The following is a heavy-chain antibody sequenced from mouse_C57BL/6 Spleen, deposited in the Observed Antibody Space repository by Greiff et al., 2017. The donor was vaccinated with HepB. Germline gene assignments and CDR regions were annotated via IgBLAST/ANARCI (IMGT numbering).Heavy chain of an antibody. J-gene: IGHJ2*01. Sequence: QVQLQQPGAELVKPGASVKLSCKASGYTFTSYWMHWVKQRPGQGLEWIGMIHPNSGSTNYNEKFKSKATLTVDKSSSTAYMQLSSLTSEDSAVYYCARRAYYSNYEVFDYWGQGTTLTVSS. D-gene: IGHD2-5*01. CDR3: ARRAYYSNYEVFDY. V-gene: IGHV1-64*01. CDR1: GYTFTSYW. CDR2: IHPNSGST.